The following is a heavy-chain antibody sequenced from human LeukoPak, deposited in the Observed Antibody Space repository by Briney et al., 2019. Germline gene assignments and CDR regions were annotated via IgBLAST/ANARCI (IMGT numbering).Heavy chain of an antibody. CDR2: ISAYNGNT. D-gene: IGHD6-19*01. CDR3: ASGSGWSDAFDI. V-gene: IGHV1-18*01. J-gene: IGHJ3*02. CDR1: GYTFTSYG. Sequence: ASVKVSCKASGYTFTSYGISWVRQAPGQGLEWMGWISAYNGNTNYAQKFQGRVTMTRDTSISTAYMELSRLRSDDTAVYYCASGSGWSDAFDIWGQGTMVTVSS.